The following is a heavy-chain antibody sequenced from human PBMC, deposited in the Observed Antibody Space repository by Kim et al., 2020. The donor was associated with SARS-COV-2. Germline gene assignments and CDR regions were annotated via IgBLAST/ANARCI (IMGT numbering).Heavy chain of an antibody. V-gene: IGHV1-69*13. CDR1: GGTFSSYA. J-gene: IGHJ6*02. CDR3: AREVTMVRGGIMDV. CDR2: IIPIFGTA. Sequence: SVKVSCKASGGTFSSYAISWVRQAPGQGLEWMGGIIPIFGTANYAQKFQGRVTITADESTSTAYMELSSLRSEDTAVYYCAREVTMVRGGIMDVWGQGTTVTVSS. D-gene: IGHD3-10*01.